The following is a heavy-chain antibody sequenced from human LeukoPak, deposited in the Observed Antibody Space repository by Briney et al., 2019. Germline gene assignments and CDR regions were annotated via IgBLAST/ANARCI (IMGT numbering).Heavy chain of an antibody. CDR3: ARGPPYYDILTGYCDY. D-gene: IGHD3-9*01. CDR2: IYSGGST. V-gene: IGHV3-66*01. J-gene: IGHJ4*02. CDR1: GFTVSSNY. Sequence: GGSLRLSCAASGFTVSSNYMSWVRQAPGKGLEWVSVIYSGGSTYYADSVKGRFTISRDNSKNTLYLQMNSLRAEDTAVYYCARGPPYYDILTGYCDYWGQGTLVTVSS.